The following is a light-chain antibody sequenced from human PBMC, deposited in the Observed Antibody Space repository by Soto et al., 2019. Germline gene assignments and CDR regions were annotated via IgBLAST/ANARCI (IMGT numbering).Light chain of an antibody. V-gene: IGLV1-47*02. CDR3: ASWDDRLGAVI. Sequence: QSVLTQPPSASGTPGQKVFISWSGSSSNIGGTNYAYWYQQLPGAAPKLLMHSNNLRPSGVPERISGSKFGTAASLAISGLRSEDEAVYYCASWDDRLGAVIFGGGTKLTGL. J-gene: IGLJ2*01. CDR2: SNN. CDR1: SSNIGGTNY.